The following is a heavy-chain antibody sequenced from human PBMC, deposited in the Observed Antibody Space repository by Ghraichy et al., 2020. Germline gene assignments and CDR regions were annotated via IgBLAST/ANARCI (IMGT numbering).Heavy chain of an antibody. D-gene: IGHD3-3*01. Sequence: SLNISCAVSGGSLSSGGDSWSWIRQPPGKGLEWIGYIYYSGDTYYNPSLRSRVTMSIDGSRNQFSLGLSSVTAADTAIYYCARRSNNYYGPLDYWGRGTLVTVSS. V-gene: IGHV4-30-2*01. CDR3: ARRSNNYYGPLDY. CDR2: IYYSGDT. J-gene: IGHJ4*02. CDR1: GGSLSSGGDS.